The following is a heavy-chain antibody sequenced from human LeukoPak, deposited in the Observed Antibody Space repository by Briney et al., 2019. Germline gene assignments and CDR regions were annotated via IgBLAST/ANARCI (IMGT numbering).Heavy chain of an antibody. V-gene: IGHV4-39*07. D-gene: IGHD3-9*01. J-gene: IGHJ6*03. Sequence: SETLSLTCTVSGGSISSSSYYWGWIRQPPGKGLQWIGSIYYSGSTYYNPSLRSRVTISVDMSKNQFSLNLSSVTAADTAVYYCARVQLTYYYMDVWGKGTTVTVSS. CDR2: IYYSGST. CDR3: ARVQLTYYYMDV. CDR1: GGSISSSSYY.